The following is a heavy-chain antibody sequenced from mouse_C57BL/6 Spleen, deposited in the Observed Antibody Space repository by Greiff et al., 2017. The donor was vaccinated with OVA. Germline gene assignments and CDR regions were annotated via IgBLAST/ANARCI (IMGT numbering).Heavy chain of an antibody. V-gene: IGHV1-53*01. CDR1: GYTFTSYW. CDR2: INPSNGGT. D-gene: IGHD1-1*01. CDR3: ARSTTVEEGYWYFYV. Sequence: QVQLQQPGTELVKPGASVKLSCKASGYTFTSYWMHWVKQRPGQGLEWIGNINPSNGGTNYNEKFKSKATLTVDKSSSTAYMQLSSLTSEDSAVYYFARSTTVEEGYWYFYVWGTVTTVTVSS. J-gene: IGHJ1*03.